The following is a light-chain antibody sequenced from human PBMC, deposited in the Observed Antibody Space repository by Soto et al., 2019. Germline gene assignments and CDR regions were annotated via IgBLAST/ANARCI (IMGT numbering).Light chain of an antibody. Sequence: QSALTQPPSASGSPGQSVTISCTGTSSDVGGYNYVSGYQQHPGKAPKLMISEVSNRPSGVPDRFSGSKSGNTASLTVSGLQAEDEADYYCSSFAGNNNLVFGGGTKLTVL. CDR3: SSFAGNNNLV. CDR2: EVS. CDR1: SSDVGGYNY. V-gene: IGLV2-8*01. J-gene: IGLJ2*01.